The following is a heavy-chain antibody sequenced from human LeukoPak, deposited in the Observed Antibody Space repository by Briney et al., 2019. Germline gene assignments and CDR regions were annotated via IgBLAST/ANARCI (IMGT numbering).Heavy chain of an antibody. CDR1: GYTFTSYG. CDR2: ISAYNGNT. D-gene: IGHD6-13*01. V-gene: IGHV1-18*01. J-gene: IGHJ4*02. Sequence: ASVKVSCKASGYTFTSYGISWVRQAPGQGLEWMGWISAYNGNTNYAQKLQGRVTMTTDTSTSTAHMELRSLRSDDTAVYYCAREDGDSSSWYGEFDYWGQGTLVTVSS. CDR3: AREDGDSSSWYGEFDY.